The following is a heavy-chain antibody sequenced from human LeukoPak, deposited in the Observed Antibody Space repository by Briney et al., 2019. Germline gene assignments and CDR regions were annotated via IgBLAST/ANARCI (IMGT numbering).Heavy chain of an antibody. CDR1: GGSISSYY. V-gene: IGHV4-59*12. J-gene: IGHJ4*02. CDR3: ARDLSSGWYYFDY. CDR2: IYYSGST. Sequence: PSETLSLTCTVSGGSISSYYWSWIRQPPGKGLEWIGYIYYSGSTYYNPSLKSRVTISVDTSKNQFSLKLSSVTAADTAVYYCARDLSSGWYYFDYWGQGTLVTVSS. D-gene: IGHD6-19*01.